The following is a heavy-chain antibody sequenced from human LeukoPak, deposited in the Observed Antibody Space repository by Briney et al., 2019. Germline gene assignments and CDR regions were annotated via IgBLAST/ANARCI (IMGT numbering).Heavy chain of an antibody. Sequence: ASVKVSCKASGYTFTSYYMHWVRQAPGQGLEWMGIISPSGGSTSYAQKFQGRVTMTRDMSTSTVYMELSSLRSEDTAVYYCARDMGAYDSSGYYYGPFDYWGQGTLVTVSS. V-gene: IGHV1-46*01. D-gene: IGHD3-22*01. CDR1: GYTFTSYY. CDR3: ARDMGAYDSSGYYYGPFDY. J-gene: IGHJ4*02. CDR2: ISPSGGST.